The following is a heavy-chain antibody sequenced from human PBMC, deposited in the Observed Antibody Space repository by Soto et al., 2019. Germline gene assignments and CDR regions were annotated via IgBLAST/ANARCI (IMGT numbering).Heavy chain of an antibody. CDR2: ISGSGGST. Sequence: EVQLLESGGGLVQPGGSLRLSCAASGFTFSSYAMRWVRQAPGKGLEWVSAISGSGGSTYYENSVKGRFTISRDNSKNTLYLKMNSLRAEDTAVYYCAKAVGDYASGWRYFDCWGQGTLVTVSS. CDR3: AKAVGDYASGWRYFDC. D-gene: IGHD4-17*01. V-gene: IGHV3-23*01. CDR1: GFTFSSYA. J-gene: IGHJ4*02.